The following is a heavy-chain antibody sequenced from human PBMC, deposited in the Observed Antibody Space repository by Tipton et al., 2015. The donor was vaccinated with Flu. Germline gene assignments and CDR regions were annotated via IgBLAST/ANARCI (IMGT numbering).Heavy chain of an antibody. J-gene: IGHJ4*02. CDR1: GGSISSYY. CDR2: IYYSGST. CDR3: ARIGVRGYFDS. Sequence: TLSLTCTVSGGSISSYYWSWIRQPPGKGLEWIGYIYYSGSTNYNPSLKSRVTISVDTSKNQFSLKLSSVTAADTAVYYCARIGVRGYFDSWGQGTLVTVSS. V-gene: IGHV4-59*01. D-gene: IGHD2-8*01.